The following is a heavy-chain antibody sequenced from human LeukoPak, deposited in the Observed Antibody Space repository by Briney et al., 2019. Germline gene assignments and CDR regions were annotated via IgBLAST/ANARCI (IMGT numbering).Heavy chain of an antibody. V-gene: IGHV1-2*02. D-gene: IGHD5-12*01. CDR1: GYTFTGYY. Sequence: GASVNVSCKASGYTFTGYYMHWVRQAPGQGLEWMGWINPNSGGTNYAQKFQGRVTMTRDTSISTAYMELSRLRSDDTAVYYCARDGGSGYDGDALYFDYWGQGTLVTVSS. CDR3: ARDGGSGYDGDALYFDY. CDR2: INPNSGGT. J-gene: IGHJ4*02.